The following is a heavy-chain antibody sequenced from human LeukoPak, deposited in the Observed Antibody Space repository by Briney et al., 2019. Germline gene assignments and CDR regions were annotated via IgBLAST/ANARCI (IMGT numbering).Heavy chain of an antibody. D-gene: IGHD2-2*01. J-gene: IGHJ5*02. Sequence: SETLSLTCAVYGGSFSGYYWSWIRQPPGKGLEWIGEINHSGSTNYNPSLKSRVTISVDTSKNQFSLKLSSVTAADTAVYYCARSGGGYCSSTSRYSTPWFDPWGQGTLVTVSS. CDR1: GGSFSGYY. V-gene: IGHV4-34*01. CDR2: INHSGST. CDR3: ARSGGGYCSSTSRYSTPWFDP.